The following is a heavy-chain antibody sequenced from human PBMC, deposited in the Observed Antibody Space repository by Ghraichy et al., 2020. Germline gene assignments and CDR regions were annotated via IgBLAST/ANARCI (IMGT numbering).Heavy chain of an antibody. CDR2: IIPIFGTA. CDR3: AVAPWELLPSYFDY. D-gene: IGHD1-26*01. Sequence: SVKVSCKASGGTFSSYAISWVRQAPGQGLEWMGGIIPIFGTANYAQKFQGRVTITTDESTSTAYMELSSLRSEDTAVYYCAVAPWELLPSYFDYWGQGTLVTVSS. J-gene: IGHJ4*02. V-gene: IGHV1-69*05. CDR1: GGTFSSYA.